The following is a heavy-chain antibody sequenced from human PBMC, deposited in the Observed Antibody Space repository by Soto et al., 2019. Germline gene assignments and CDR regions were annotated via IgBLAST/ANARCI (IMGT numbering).Heavy chain of an antibody. Sequence: SETLSLTCAVSGYSISSGYYWGWIRQPPGKGLEWIGSIYHSGTDYNPSLGGRVSMSVETSKSQFSLKLTSVTVADTAVYYCASYRGALYFESWGPGILVTVSS. CDR3: ASYRGALYFES. V-gene: IGHV4-38-2*01. D-gene: IGHD3-16*01. J-gene: IGHJ4*02. CDR2: IYHSGT. CDR1: GYSISSGYY.